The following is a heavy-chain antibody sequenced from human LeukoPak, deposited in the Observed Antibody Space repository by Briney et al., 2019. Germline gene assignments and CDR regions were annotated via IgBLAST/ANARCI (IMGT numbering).Heavy chain of an antibody. D-gene: IGHD2-2*01. Sequence: ASVKVSCKASGYTFTSYDINWVRQATGQGLEWMGWMNPNSGNTGYAQKFQGRVTITRNTSISTAYMELSSLRSKDTAVYYCARGLNVPAAMVWGQGTLVTVSS. J-gene: IGHJ4*02. CDR1: GYTFTSYD. V-gene: IGHV1-8*01. CDR3: ARGLNVPAAMV. CDR2: MNPNSGNT.